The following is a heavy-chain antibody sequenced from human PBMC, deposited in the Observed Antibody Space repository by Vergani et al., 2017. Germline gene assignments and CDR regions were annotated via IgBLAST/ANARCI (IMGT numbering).Heavy chain of an antibody. CDR3: AIDLRLLYNRVDP. J-gene: IGHJ5*01. CDR1: GFTFNQYG. D-gene: IGHD1-14*01. CDR2: TWYDGNNK. V-gene: IGHV3-33*01. Sequence: QVQLVESGGGVVQPGRSLRLSCAASGFTFNQYGMHWVRQAPGKGLEWMAVTWYDGNNKQYADSVKGRFTIAKDNSKSTMYLQMNSLRAEDTGVYYCAIDLRLLYNRVDPLGQGTLVTVSS.